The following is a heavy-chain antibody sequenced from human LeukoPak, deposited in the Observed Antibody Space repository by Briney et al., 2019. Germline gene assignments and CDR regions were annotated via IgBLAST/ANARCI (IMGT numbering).Heavy chain of an antibody. CDR3: ARMALYRNGYED. CDR1: GFTFSSYG. Sequence: GGSLRLFCAASGFTFSSYGMHWVRQAPGKGLEWVAVISYDGGNKYSADSVKGRFTISRDNSKNTLFLQMNSLRAEDTAVYYCARMALYRNGYEDWGQGTLVTVSS. D-gene: IGHD5-18*01. CDR2: ISYDGGNK. V-gene: IGHV3-30*03. J-gene: IGHJ4*02.